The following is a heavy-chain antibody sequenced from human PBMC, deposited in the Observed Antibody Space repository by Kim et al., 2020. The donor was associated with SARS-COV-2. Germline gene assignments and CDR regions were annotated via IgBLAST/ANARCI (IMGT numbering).Heavy chain of an antibody. D-gene: IGHD5-18*01. CDR1: GGSISSYY. CDR2: IYYSGST. Sequence: SETLSLTCTVSGGSISSYYWSWIRQPPGKGLVWIGYIYYSGSTNYNPSLKSRVTISVDTSKNQFSLKLSSVTAADTAVYYCARASGYSYGYVTSWFDPWGQGTLVTVSS. CDR3: ARASGYSYGYVTSWFDP. V-gene: IGHV4-59*13. J-gene: IGHJ5*02.